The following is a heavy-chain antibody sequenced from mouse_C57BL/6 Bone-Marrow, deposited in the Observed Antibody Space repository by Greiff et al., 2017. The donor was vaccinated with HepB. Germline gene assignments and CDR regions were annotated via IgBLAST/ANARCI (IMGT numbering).Heavy chain of an antibody. V-gene: IGHV1-15*01. CDR1: GYTFTDYE. CDR2: IDPETGGT. D-gene: IGHD1-1*01. CDR3: FHYYGSSYNDY. Sequence: QVQLQQPGAELVKPGASVKLSCKASGYTFTDYEMHWVKQTPVHGLEWIGAIDPETGGTAYNQKFKGKAILTADKSSSTAYMELRSLTSEDSAVYYCFHYYGSSYNDYWGQGTTLTVSS. J-gene: IGHJ2*01.